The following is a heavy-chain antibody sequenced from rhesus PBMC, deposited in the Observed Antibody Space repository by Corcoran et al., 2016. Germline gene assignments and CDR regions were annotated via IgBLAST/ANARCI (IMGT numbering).Heavy chain of an antibody. D-gene: IGHD3-3*01. J-gene: IGHJ2*01. CDR1: GASISGGYGG. CDR2: IYSSDGNT. Sequence: QVQLQESGPGLLKPPDTLSLTCAVSGASISGGYGGGWIRQPPGKGLEWIGGIYSSDGNTYNNPSLKSRVTISTDTSKNQFSLKLSSVTAADTAVYYCARGGLYWYFDIWGPGTPITISS. CDR3: ARGGLYWYFDI. V-gene: IGHV4S7*01.